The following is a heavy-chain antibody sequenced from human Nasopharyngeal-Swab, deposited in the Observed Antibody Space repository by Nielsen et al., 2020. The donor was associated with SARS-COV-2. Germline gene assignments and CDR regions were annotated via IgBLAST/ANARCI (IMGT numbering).Heavy chain of an antibody. Sequence: SETLSLTCSVSGGSTSGYFLSWIRQPAGEGLELIGRVYTSGSTNYNPSLKSRVTISIDMSKNQFSLELRSVTAADTAFYYCARSGTTKYGLDVWGQGTTVIVSS. CDR1: GGSTSGYF. V-gene: IGHV4-4*07. J-gene: IGHJ6*01. CDR2: VYTSGST. CDR3: ARSGTTKYGLDV. D-gene: IGHD1-1*01.